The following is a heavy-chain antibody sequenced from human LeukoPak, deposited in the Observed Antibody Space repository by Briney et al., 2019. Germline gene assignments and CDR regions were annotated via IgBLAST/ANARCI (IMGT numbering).Heavy chain of an antibody. D-gene: IGHD3-10*01. CDR1: GFTFSDYY. J-gene: IGHJ4*02. CDR2: ISSSGSTI. V-gene: IGHV3-11*04. CDR3: ARSRVGSYKDY. Sequence: GGSLTLSCAASGFTFSDYYMSWIRQAPGKGLEWVSYISSSGSTIYYADSVKGRFTISRDNAKNSLHLQMNSLRAEDTAVYYCARSRVGSYKDYWGQGTLVTVSS.